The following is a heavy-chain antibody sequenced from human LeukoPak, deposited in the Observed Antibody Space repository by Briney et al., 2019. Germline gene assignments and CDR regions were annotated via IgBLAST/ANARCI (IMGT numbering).Heavy chain of an antibody. J-gene: IGHJ4*02. V-gene: IGHV3-48*03. CDR1: GLTFSSYE. Sequence: GGSLRLSCAASGLTFSSYEMNWVRQAPGKGLEWVSYISSSGSTIYYAGSVKGRFTVSRDNAKHSLYLQMDSLRAEYTAVYNCARDVDTAMDYWGQGILVTASS. CDR2: ISSSGSTI. CDR3: ARDVDTAMDY. D-gene: IGHD5-18*01.